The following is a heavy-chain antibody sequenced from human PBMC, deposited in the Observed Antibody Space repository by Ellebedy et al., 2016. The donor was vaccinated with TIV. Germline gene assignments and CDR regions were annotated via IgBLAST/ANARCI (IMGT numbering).Heavy chain of an antibody. J-gene: IGHJ4*02. Sequence: SETLSLTXNFSGASISSYYWSWIRQPAGKGLEWIGHIHTSGTTNYNPSLKSRVTMSVDTSRNQFSLKLTSVTAADTAVYYCTSWGDYGGNRHLDYWGQGTPVTVAS. CDR2: IHTSGTT. CDR3: TSWGDYGGNRHLDY. V-gene: IGHV4-4*07. D-gene: IGHD4-23*01. CDR1: GASISSYY.